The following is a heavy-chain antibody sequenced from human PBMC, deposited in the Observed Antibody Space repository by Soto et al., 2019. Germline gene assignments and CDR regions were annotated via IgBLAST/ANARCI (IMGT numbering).Heavy chain of an antibody. CDR3: ARGLHLFYGSGSYYLYYYYGMDV. CDR2: ISYDGSNK. CDR1: GFTFSSYA. J-gene: IGHJ6*02. Sequence: GGSLRLSCAASGFTFSSYAMHWVRQAPGKGLEWVAVISYDGSNKYYADSVKGRFTISRDNSKNTLYLQMNSLRAEDTAVYYCARGLHLFYGSGSYYLYYYYGMDVWGQGTTVTVSS. V-gene: IGHV3-30-3*01. D-gene: IGHD3-10*01.